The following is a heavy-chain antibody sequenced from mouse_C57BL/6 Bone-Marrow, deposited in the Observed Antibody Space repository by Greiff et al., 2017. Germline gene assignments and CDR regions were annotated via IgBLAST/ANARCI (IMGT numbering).Heavy chain of an antibody. CDR3: AREGIYYGNSWLAY. D-gene: IGHD2-1*01. CDR1: GYTFTSYW. V-gene: IGHV1-7*01. Sequence: VQLQQSGAELAKPGASVKLSCKASGYTFTSYWMHWVKQRPGQGLEWIGYINPSSGYTKYNQKFKDKATFTADKSSRTAYMQLSSLTYVDSAVYYCAREGIYYGNSWLAYWGQGTLVTVSA. J-gene: IGHJ3*01. CDR2: INPSSGYT.